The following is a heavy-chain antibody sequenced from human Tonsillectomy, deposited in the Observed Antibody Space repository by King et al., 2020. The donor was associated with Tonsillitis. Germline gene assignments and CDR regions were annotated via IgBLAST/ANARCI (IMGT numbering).Heavy chain of an antibody. CDR1: GGSISSSSYY. V-gene: IGHV4-39*01. Sequence: QLQESGPGLVKPSETLSLTCTVSGGSISSSSYYWGWIRQPPGKGLEWIGSIYYSGSTYYNPALKSRVTISVDTSKNQFSLNLSSVTAADTAVYYCARQVLASSWDYWGQGTLVTVSS. J-gene: IGHJ4*02. CDR2: IYYSGST. D-gene: IGHD6-13*01. CDR3: ARQVLASSWDY.